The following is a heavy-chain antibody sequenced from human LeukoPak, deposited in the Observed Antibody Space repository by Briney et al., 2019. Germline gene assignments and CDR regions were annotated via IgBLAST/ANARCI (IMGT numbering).Heavy chain of an antibody. CDR3: ARELGHGDPRTSYFDY. CDR1: GASISSSNW. CDR2: IYQSGST. D-gene: IGHD4-17*01. J-gene: IGHJ4*02. V-gene: IGHV4-4*02. Sequence: SGTLSLTCAVSGASISSSNWWNWVRQPPGKGLEWIEEIYQSGSTNYNPSLKSRVTISVDKSKNYFSLELRSVTAADTAVYYCARELGHGDPRTSYFDYWGQRTLVTVSS.